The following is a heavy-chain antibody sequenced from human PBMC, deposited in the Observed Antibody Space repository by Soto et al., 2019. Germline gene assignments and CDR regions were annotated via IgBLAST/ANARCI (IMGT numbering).Heavy chain of an antibody. CDR3: ERFPWAEEDILTVDYNAAFED. CDR1: GFTFNNYS. Sequence: GGSLRLSCAASGFTFNNYSMNWVRQAPGKGLEWVSSISSSSSYIYYAETVKGRFTISRDNAKNSLYLQMNSLRVVEAAVYYCERFPWAEEDILTVDYNAAFEDWG. J-gene: IGHJ3*01. CDR2: ISSSSSYI. V-gene: IGHV3-21*01. D-gene: IGHD3-9*01.